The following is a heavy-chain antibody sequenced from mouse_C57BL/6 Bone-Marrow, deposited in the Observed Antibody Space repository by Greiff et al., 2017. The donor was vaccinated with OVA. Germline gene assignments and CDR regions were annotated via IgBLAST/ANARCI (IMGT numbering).Heavy chain of an antibody. CDR2: INPNNGGT. Sequence: EVKLQESGPELVKPGASVKMSCKASGYTFTDYNMHWVKQSHGKSLEWIGYINPNNGGTSYNQKFKGKATLTVNKSSSTAYMELRSLTSEDSAVYYCARVYYYGSSYYAMDYWGQGTSVTVSS. CDR3: ARVYYYGSSYYAMDY. V-gene: IGHV1-22*01. J-gene: IGHJ4*01. CDR1: GYTFTDYN. D-gene: IGHD1-1*01.